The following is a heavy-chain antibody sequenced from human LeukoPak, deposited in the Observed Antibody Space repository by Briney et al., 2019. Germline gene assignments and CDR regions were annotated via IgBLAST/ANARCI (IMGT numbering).Heavy chain of an antibody. Sequence: GGSLRLSCAASGFTFSDYYMSWIRQAPGKGLEWVSYISSSGSTIYYADSVKGRFTISRDNAKNSLYLQMNSLRAEDTAVYYCAATVDYVEGYYYGMDVWGQGTTVTVSS. CDR1: GFTFSDYY. CDR3: AATVDYVEGYYYGMDV. CDR2: ISSSGSTI. J-gene: IGHJ6*02. D-gene: IGHD4-17*01. V-gene: IGHV3-11*01.